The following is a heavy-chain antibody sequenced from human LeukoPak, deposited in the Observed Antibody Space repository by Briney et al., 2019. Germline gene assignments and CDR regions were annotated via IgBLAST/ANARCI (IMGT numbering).Heavy chain of an antibody. V-gene: IGHV4-39*01. Sequence: SETLSLTCTVPGDSIRSTSYYWGWIRQPPGKGLEWIGSIYYSGNTYYNPSLKSRVTIAVDTSKNQFSLTLNSVTAADTAVYYCARRKSFYDSSGYFDHWGRGTLVTVS. CDR1: GDSIRSTSYY. D-gene: IGHD3-22*01. CDR2: IYYSGNT. CDR3: ARRKSFYDSSGYFDH. J-gene: IGHJ4*02.